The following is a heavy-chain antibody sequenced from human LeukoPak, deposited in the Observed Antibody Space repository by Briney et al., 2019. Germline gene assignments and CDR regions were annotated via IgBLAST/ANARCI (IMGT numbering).Heavy chain of an antibody. CDR2: IYHSGST. V-gene: IGHV4-34*01. D-gene: IGHD2-15*01. Sequence: SETLSLTCAVHGGSFSGYYWSWIRPPPGKGLEWSGEIYHSGSTNYNPSLKSRVTISVDTSKNQFSLKRSAVTAADTAVYYCAREVGDIVVVVAATPHWFDPWGQGTLVTVSS. CDR3: AREVGDIVVVVAATPHWFDP. J-gene: IGHJ5*02. CDR1: GGSFSGYY.